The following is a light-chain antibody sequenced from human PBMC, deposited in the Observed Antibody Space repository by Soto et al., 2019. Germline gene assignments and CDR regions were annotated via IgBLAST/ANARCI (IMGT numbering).Light chain of an antibody. CDR3: SSYTTSTSFIL. V-gene: IGLV2-14*01. CDR2: EVS. J-gene: IGLJ2*01. Sequence: QSALTQPASVSGSPGQSITISCTGTSSDVGGYNYVSWYQQHPGKAPKAMIYEVSSRPSGVSNRFSGSKSGNTASLTISGLQAEDEAYYYCSSYTTSTSFILFGGGTKVTVL. CDR1: SSDVGGYNY.